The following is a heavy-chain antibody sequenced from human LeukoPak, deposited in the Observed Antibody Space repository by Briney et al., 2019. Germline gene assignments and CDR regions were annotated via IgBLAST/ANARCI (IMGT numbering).Heavy chain of an antibody. CDR1: GGSISSSTYY. CDR3: ARLYYYYGLDV. Sequence: SETLSLTCTVSGGSISSSTYYWGWIRPPPGKGLELIGSKYYSGNSYYNPSLKSRVSISVDTSKNQFSLKLSSVTAADTAVYYCARLYYYYGLDVWGQGTTVTVSS. CDR2: KYYSGNS. V-gene: IGHV4-39*01. J-gene: IGHJ6*02.